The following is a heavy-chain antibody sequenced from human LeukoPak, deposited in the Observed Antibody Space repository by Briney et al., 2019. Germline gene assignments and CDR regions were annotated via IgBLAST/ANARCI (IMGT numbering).Heavy chain of an antibody. D-gene: IGHD1-14*01. V-gene: IGHV3-7*01. Sequence: GGSLRLSCAASGFTFSSYWMSWVRQTPGKGLEWVANIKQDGSEKYYVDSVKGRFTISRDNAKDSLYLQMNSLRAEDTAVYYCARDKGAGGSDYWGQGTLVTVSS. J-gene: IGHJ4*02. CDR3: ARDKGAGGSDY. CDR1: GFTFSSYW. CDR2: IKQDGSEK.